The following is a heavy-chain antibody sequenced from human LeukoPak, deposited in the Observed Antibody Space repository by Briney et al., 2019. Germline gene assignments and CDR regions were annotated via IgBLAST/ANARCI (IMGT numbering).Heavy chain of an antibody. Sequence: SETLSLTCTVSGYSISSGYYWGWIRQPPGKGLEWIGSIYYSGSTYYNPSLKSRVTISLDTSKNQFSLKLSSVTAADTAVYYCARQGMTTVTLTKIDYWGQGTLVTVSS. CDR3: ARQGMTTVTLTKIDY. CDR2: IYYSGST. J-gene: IGHJ4*02. V-gene: IGHV4-38-2*02. D-gene: IGHD4-17*01. CDR1: GYSISSGYY.